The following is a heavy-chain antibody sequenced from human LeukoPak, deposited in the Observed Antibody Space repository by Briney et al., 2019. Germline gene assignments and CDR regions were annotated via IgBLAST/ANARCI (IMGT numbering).Heavy chain of an antibody. Sequence: PGGSLRLSCAASGFTFSSYGMHWVRQAPGKGLEWVAVIWYEGGNKYYADSVKGRFTISRDDSKNTLYLQMNSLRAEDTAVYYCARVYDSSGTREYYFGLDVWGQGTTVTVSS. CDR2: IWYEGGNK. D-gene: IGHD3-22*01. J-gene: IGHJ6*02. V-gene: IGHV3-33*01. CDR1: GFTFSSYG. CDR3: ARVYDSSGTREYYFGLDV.